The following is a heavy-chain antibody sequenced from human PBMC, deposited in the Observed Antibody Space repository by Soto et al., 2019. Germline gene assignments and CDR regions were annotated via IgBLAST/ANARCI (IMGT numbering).Heavy chain of an antibody. CDR1: GGSLSSGGYY. Sequence: QVQLQESVPGLVKPSQTLSLTCTVSGGSLSSGGYYWSWIRQHPGQGLEWIGYISYSGSTYYNPSLKRRVTISVDTPKNQFSLKLSSVTAADTAVYYCARVSAFKSETTVTTDYWGQVTLVTVSS. D-gene: IGHD4-4*01. CDR3: ARVSAFKSETTVTTDY. CDR2: ISYSGST. J-gene: IGHJ4*02. V-gene: IGHV4-31*03.